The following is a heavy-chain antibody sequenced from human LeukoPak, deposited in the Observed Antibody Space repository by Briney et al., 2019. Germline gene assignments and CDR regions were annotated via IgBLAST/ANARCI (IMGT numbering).Heavy chain of an antibody. D-gene: IGHD2-15*01. CDR1: GGSISSYY. Sequence: PSETLSLTCTVSGGSISSYYWSWIRQPPGKGLEWIGYIYYSGSTNYNPSLKSRVTISVDTSKNQFSLKLSSVTVADTAVYYCAGVSAATIDYWGQGTLVTVSS. CDR3: AGVSAATIDY. J-gene: IGHJ4*02. CDR2: IYYSGST. V-gene: IGHV4-59*01.